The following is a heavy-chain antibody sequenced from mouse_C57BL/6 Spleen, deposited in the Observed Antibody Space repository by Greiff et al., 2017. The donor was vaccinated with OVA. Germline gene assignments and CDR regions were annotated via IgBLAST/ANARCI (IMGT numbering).Heavy chain of an antibody. Sequence: QVQLQQSGAELVKPGASVKLSCKASGYTFTSYWMHWVKQRPGRGLEWIGRIDPNSGGTKYTEKFKSKATLTVDNPSSTAYMQLSSLTSEDSAVYYCASPITTVVADAMDYWGQGTSVTVSS. CDR2: IDPNSGGT. CDR1: GYTFTSYW. J-gene: IGHJ4*01. V-gene: IGHV1-72*01. CDR3: ASPITTVVADAMDY. D-gene: IGHD1-1*01.